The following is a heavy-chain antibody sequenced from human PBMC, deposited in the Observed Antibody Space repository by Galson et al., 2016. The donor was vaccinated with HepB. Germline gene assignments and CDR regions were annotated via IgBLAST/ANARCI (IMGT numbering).Heavy chain of an antibody. CDR3: ARGWDRHGSNWNKRGNWFDP. CDR2: INHSGST. Sequence: SETLSLTCAIYGGSFSDYYWSWIRQPPGKGLEWIGEINHSGSTNYNPSLKSRVTISVDTSMNQFSLKLSSVTAADTAVVYCARGWDRHGSNWNKRGNWFDPWGQGTLVTVSS. V-gene: IGHV4-34*01. D-gene: IGHD1/OR15-1a*01. CDR1: GGSFSDYY. J-gene: IGHJ5*02.